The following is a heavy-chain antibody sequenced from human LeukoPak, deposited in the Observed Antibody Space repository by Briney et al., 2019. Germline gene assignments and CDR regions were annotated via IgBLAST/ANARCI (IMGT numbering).Heavy chain of an antibody. CDR1: GFTVSGNY. Sequence: GGSLRLSCAASGFTVSGNYMNWVRQAPGKGLEWVSAISGSGGSTYYADSVKGRFTISRDNAKNSLYLQMNSLRAEDTAVYYCAKDLENLSYDSHDAFDIWGQGTMVTVSS. V-gene: IGHV3-23*01. D-gene: IGHD3-22*01. CDR3: AKDLENLSYDSHDAFDI. CDR2: ISGSGGST. J-gene: IGHJ3*02.